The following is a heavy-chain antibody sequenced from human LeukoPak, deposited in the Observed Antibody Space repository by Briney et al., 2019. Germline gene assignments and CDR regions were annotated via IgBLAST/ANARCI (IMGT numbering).Heavy chain of an antibody. CDR1: GYTITSYG. CDR3: ARMGLPYYFDY. V-gene: IGHV1-18*01. J-gene: IGHJ4*02. D-gene: IGHD3-16*01. Sequence: APGKASRKASGYTITSYGISWGRQAPGQRLEWRGWMSAYNGNTNYAQKLQGIVTMTTDTSTSTAYVELRRLRSDDTAVYCCARMGLPYYFDYWGQGTLVTVSS. CDR2: MSAYNGNT.